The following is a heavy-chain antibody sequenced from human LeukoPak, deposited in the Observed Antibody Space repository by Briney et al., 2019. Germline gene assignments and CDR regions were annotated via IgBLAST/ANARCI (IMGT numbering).Heavy chain of an antibody. CDR3: AKLLAAAGGYFDY. V-gene: IGHV3-23*01. CDR1: GFTFSSYA. J-gene: IGHJ4*02. Sequence: GGSLRLSCEASGFTFSSYAMSWVRQAPGKGLEWVSAVSGGGDSIYYADPVKGRFTISRDNSKNTLYLRMNSLRAEDTAIYFCAKLLAAAGGYFDYWGQGTLVTVSS. CDR2: VSGGGDSI. D-gene: IGHD2-15*01.